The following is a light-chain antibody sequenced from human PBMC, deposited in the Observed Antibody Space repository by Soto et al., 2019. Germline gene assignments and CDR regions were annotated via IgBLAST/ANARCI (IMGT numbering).Light chain of an antibody. CDR1: QGISSA. J-gene: IGKJ4*01. CDR2: DAS. CDR3: QQFNNYPIT. Sequence: AIQLTQSPSSLSASVGDRVTIPCRASQGISSALAWYKQKPGKAPKLLSYDASSLESGVPSRFRGSGSGTDFTLTISSLQPEDFETYYCQQFNNYPITFGGGTKVDI. V-gene: IGKV1D-13*01.